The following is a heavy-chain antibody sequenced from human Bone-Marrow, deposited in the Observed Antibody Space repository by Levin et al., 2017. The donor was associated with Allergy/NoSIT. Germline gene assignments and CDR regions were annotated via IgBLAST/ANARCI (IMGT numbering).Heavy chain of an antibody. CDR2: IWYDGSNK. Sequence: GGSLRLSCAASGFTFSSYGMHWVRQAPGKGLEWVAVIWYDGSNKYYADSVKGRFTISRDNSKNTLYLQMNSLRAEDTAVYYCGRDAPHPAPGFDYWGKGTLVTVAS. D-gene: IGHD7-27*01. CDR3: GRDAPHPAPGFDY. V-gene: IGHV3-33*01. CDR1: GFTFSSYG. J-gene: IGHJ4*02.